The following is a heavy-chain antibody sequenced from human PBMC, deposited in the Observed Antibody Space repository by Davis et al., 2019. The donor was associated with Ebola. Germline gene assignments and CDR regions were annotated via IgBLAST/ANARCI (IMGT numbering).Heavy chain of an antibody. CDR2: IKQDGSEK. D-gene: IGHD2-21*01. Sequence: GESLKISCAASGFTFSSYWMSWVRQAPGKGLEWVANIKQDGSEKYYVDSVKGRFTISRDNAKNSLYLQMNSLRAEDTAVYYCARGLSYCGGDCYDYWGQGTLVTVSS. CDR3: ARGLSYCGGDCYDY. CDR1: GFTFSSYW. V-gene: IGHV3-7*03. J-gene: IGHJ4*02.